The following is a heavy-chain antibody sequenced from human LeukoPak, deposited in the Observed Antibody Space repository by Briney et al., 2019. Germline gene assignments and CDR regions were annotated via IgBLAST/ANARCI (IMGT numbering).Heavy chain of an antibody. V-gene: IGHV3-30*02. Sequence: GGSLRLSCAASGFIFSSYGMHWVRQAPGKGLEWVAFIRYDGRNKYYADSVKGRFTISRDNSKNTLFLQMNSLRAEDTAVYYCARDREYYNILTGYKVSHYFDYWGQGTLVTVSS. D-gene: IGHD3-9*01. CDR1: GFIFSSYG. J-gene: IGHJ4*02. CDR3: ARDREYYNILTGYKVSHYFDY. CDR2: IRYDGRNK.